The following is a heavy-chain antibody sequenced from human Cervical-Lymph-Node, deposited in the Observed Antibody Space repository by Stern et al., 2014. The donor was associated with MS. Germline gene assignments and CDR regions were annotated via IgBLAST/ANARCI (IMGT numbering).Heavy chain of an antibody. Sequence: QVQLLQPGAEVGKPGPSVKVSCTTSGYTFTDYYLHWGRQAPGQGLEWMALINPKYGGTKSAQKFQGRATMTRDTSINTAYMELSRLRSDDTAVYFCARGPVGYNLARFDYWGQGTLVTVSS. D-gene: IGHD5-24*01. V-gene: IGHV1-2*06. CDR2: INPKYGGT. CDR1: GYTFTDYY. J-gene: IGHJ4*02. CDR3: ARGPVGYNLARFDY.